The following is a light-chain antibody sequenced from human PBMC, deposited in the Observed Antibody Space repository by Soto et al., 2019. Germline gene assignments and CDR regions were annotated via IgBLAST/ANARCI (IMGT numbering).Light chain of an antibody. Sequence: DIQMTQSPSSLSASIGDRFTIXXRASQTVNTYLHWYQQKPGKAPKXLIYAASNLQSGVPSRFSGSGAGTNFTLSLNSLQPEDFATYYCQQGYSNPWTFGQGTKVDIK. J-gene: IGKJ1*01. CDR1: QTVNTY. CDR3: QQGYSNPWT. CDR2: AAS. V-gene: IGKV1-39*01.